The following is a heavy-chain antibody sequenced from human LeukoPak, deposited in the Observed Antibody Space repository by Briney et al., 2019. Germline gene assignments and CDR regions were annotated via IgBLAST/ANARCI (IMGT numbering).Heavy chain of an antibody. Sequence: SETLSLTCTVSGDSISSGDYYWSWIRQPAGKGLEWIGSIPSSGSTNYNPSLKSRVTTSVDTSKNQFSLKLSSVTAADTAVYFCARGPYSYDSSGAFDIWGQGTMVTVSS. D-gene: IGHD3-22*01. CDR1: GDSISSGDYY. J-gene: IGHJ3*02. CDR3: ARGPYSYDSSGAFDI. CDR2: IPSSGST. V-gene: IGHV4-61*02.